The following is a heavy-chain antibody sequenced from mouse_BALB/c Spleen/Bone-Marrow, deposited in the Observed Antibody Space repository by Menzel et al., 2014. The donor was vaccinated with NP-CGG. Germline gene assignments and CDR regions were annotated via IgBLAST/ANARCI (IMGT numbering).Heavy chain of an antibody. CDR3: ARNLRDPFAY. Sequence: VKLMESGPGLVAPSQSLSITCTVSGFSLSRYSIHWIRQPPGNGLEWLGMIWGGGSTDYNSALKSRLSISKDNSKSXIFLKKNSLQTDDTAIYYCARNLRDPFAYLGQRTLVTVSA. J-gene: IGHJ3*01. CDR2: IWGGGST. V-gene: IGHV2-6-4*01. CDR1: GFSLSRYS.